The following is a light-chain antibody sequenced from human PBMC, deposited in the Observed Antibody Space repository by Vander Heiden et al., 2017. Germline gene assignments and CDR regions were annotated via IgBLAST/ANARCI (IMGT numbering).Light chain of an antibody. J-gene: IGLJ2*01. Sequence: QAVLTQPSSLSASPGASASLTCTLRSGIDVGTSRIFWYQQKPGSPPQYLLRYKSDSDKQQRSGVPSRFSGSKDASANAGILLISGLQAEDEADYYCMIWHTNAVVFGGGTKLTVL. V-gene: IGLV5-45*02. CDR2: YKSDSDK. CDR3: MIWHTNAVV. CDR1: SGIDVGTSR.